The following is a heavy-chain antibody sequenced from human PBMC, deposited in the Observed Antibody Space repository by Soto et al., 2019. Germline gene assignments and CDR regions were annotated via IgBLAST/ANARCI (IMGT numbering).Heavy chain of an antibody. J-gene: IGHJ4*02. CDR1: GFTFSSYS. V-gene: IGHV3-30*18. D-gene: IGHD4-17*01. Sequence: QVQLVESGGGVVQPGRSLRLSCAASGFTFSSYSMHWVRQAPGKGLEWVAVISYDGSNKYYADSVKGRFTISRDNSKNTLYLQMNSLRAEDTAVYYCAKDFSYGDYDYWGQGTLVTVSS. CDR2: ISYDGSNK. CDR3: AKDFSYGDYDY.